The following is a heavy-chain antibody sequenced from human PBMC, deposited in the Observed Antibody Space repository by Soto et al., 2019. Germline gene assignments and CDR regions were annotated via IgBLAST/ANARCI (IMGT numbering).Heavy chain of an antibody. V-gene: IGHV4-30-4*01. CDR3: ARDLYGSGSYYGPPFPYNYYGMDV. CDR1: GGSISSGNYY. CDR2: ISYSGST. Sequence: SETLSLTCTVSGGSISSGNYYWSWIRQPPGKGLEWIGFISYSGSTYYSTSLKSRVTISVDTSKSQFSLNLSFVTAADTAVYYCARDLYGSGSYYGPPFPYNYYGMDVWGQGTTVTVSS. J-gene: IGHJ6*02. D-gene: IGHD3-10*01.